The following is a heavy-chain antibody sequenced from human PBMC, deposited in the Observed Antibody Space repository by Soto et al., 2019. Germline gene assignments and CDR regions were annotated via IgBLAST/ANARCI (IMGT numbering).Heavy chain of an antibody. CDR1: GGSVNSVNYY. V-gene: IGHV4-34*01. J-gene: IGHJ3*02. CDR3: ARVERGTATTVVDAFDI. Sequence: QVQLQQWGAGLLKPSETLSLTCAVFGGSVNSVNYYWSWIRQPPGKGLEWIGEWRHSGGTHFNPSLKSRVTISVDTSKNQFSLKMSSVTAADTALYYCARVERGTATTVVDAFDIWGPGTMVTVSS. D-gene: IGHD1-1*01. CDR2: WRHSGGT.